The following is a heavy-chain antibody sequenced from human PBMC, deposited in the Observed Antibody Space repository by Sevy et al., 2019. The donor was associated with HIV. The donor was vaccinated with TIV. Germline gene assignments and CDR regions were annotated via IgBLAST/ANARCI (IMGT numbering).Heavy chain of an antibody. CDR1: GFTFSDYY. V-gene: IGHV3-11*01. Sequence: GGSLRLSCAASGFTFSDYYMSWIRQAPGKGLELVSYISSSGHTIYYADSVKGRFTISRDDAKNSVYLQMNRLRADDMAVYYCATEVDYSSSAFDYWGQGTLVTVSS. J-gene: IGHJ4*02. CDR2: ISSSGHTI. CDR3: ATEVDYSSSAFDY. D-gene: IGHD6-6*01.